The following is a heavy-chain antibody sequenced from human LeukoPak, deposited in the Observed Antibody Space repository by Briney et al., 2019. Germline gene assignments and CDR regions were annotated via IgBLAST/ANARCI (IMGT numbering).Heavy chain of an antibody. CDR2: INPNSGGT. Sequence: ASVKVSCKASGYTFTGYYIFWVRQAPGQGLKWMGRINPNSGGTQYAQESQGRVTMTRDTSISTAYMELSRLRSDDTAVYYCARGYCSGGGCYSVENWFDPWGQGTLVTVSS. J-gene: IGHJ5*02. CDR3: ARGYCSGGGCYSVENWFDP. D-gene: IGHD2-15*01. V-gene: IGHV1-2*06. CDR1: GYTFTGYY.